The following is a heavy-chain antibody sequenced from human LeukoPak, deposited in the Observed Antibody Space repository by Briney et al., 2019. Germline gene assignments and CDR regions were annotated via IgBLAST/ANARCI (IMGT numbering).Heavy chain of an antibody. V-gene: IGHV3-48*04. Sequence: GRSLRLSCAASGFTFSSYAMHWVRQAPGKGLEWVSYISSSGSSIYYADSVKGRFTISRDNAKKSLYLQMHSLRAEDTAVYYCASHHGWFDPWGQGTLVTVSS. CDR2: ISSSGSSI. CDR3: ASHHGWFDP. J-gene: IGHJ5*02. CDR1: GFTFSSYA.